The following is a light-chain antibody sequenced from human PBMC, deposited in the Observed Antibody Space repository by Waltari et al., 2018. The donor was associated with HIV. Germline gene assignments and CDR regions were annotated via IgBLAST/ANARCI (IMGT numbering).Light chain of an antibody. Sequence: EIVLTQSPVTLSLSPGERANLSCRASQSVGYFLAWYQQKPGQAPRLLIYAVSKRAAGTPASFSGSGSKTNFTLTISALDPEDFVVYYCQQRINWPLTFGGGTRVEI. CDR2: AVS. J-gene: IGKJ4*01. CDR1: QSVGYF. CDR3: QQRINWPLT. V-gene: IGKV3-11*01.